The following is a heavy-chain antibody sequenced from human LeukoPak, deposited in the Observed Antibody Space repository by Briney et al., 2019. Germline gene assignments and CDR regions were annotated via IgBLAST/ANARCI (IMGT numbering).Heavy chain of an antibody. J-gene: IGHJ4*02. CDR1: GASIGGSHFH. V-gene: IGHV4-39*01. CDR2: IFYSGST. Sequence: SETLSLTCTVSGASIGGSHFHWGWIRQPPGKVLEWIGSIFYSGSTYYNPSLKSRVTISVDTSKNQFSLKLTSVTAADTATYYCARRGITYSSSFFAYWGQGTLVTVSS. CDR3: ARRGITYSSSFFAY. D-gene: IGHD2-2*01.